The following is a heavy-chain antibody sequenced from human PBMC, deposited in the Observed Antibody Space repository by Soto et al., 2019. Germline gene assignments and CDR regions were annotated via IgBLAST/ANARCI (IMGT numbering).Heavy chain of an antibody. CDR3: ARDLGYCSGGSCYSNWYFDL. V-gene: IGHV4-4*02. Sequence: QVQLQESGPGLVKPSGTLSLTCAVSGGSISSSNWWSWVRQPPGKGLEWIGEIYHSGSTNYNPSLKSRVTISVDKSKSQFSLKLSTVTVADTAVYYCARDLGYCSGGSCYSNWYFDLWGRGTLVTVSS. CDR1: GGSISSSNW. J-gene: IGHJ2*01. CDR2: IYHSGST. D-gene: IGHD2-15*01.